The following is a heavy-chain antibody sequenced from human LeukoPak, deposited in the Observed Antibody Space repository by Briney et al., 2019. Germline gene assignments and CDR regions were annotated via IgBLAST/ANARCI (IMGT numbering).Heavy chain of an antibody. V-gene: IGHV1-2*02. Sequence: ASVKVSCKTSGYTFTDYYMHWVRQAPGQGLEWMGWINPNSGGTNYAQKFKGRVTMTRDTSISTAYMELSRLRSDDTAVYYCARELIDPTYYNWLDSWGQGTLVTVSS. CDR3: ARELIDPTYYNWLDS. D-gene: IGHD2-21*01. J-gene: IGHJ5*01. CDR1: GYTFTDYY. CDR2: INPNSGGT.